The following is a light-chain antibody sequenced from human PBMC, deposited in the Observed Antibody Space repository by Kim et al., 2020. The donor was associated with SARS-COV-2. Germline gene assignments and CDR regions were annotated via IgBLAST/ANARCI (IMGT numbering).Light chain of an antibody. CDR1: SSDVGSYNL. CDR3: CSYAGCSTWV. J-gene: IGLJ3*02. V-gene: IGLV2-23*01. Sequence: QSALTQPASVSGSPGQSITISCTGTSSDVGSYNLVSWYQQHPGKAPKLMIYEGSKRPSGVSNRFSGSMSGNTSSLTISGLKAADEADYYCCSYAGCSTWVFGGGTQLTVL. CDR2: EGS.